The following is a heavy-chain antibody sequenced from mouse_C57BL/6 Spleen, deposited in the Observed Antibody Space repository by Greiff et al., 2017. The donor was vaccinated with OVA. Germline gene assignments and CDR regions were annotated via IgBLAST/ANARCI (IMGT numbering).Heavy chain of an antibody. CDR2: IDPSDSYT. D-gene: IGHD1-1*01. CDR1: GYTFTSYW. J-gene: IGHJ3*01. V-gene: IGHV1-50*01. CDR3: ERGGMTTVVGFAY. Sequence: QVQLQQPGAELVKPGASVKLSCKASGYTFTSYWMPWVKQRPGQGLEWIGEIDPSDSYTNYNQKFKGKATLTVDTSSSTAYVQLSSLTSEDSAVYYCERGGMTTVVGFAYWGQGTLVTVFA.